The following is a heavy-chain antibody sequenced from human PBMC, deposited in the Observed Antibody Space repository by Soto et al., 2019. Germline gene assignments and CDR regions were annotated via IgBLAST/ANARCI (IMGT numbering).Heavy chain of an antibody. CDR3: AKQVTPHSSGWPDAFDI. Sequence: QVQLVESGGGVVQPGRSLRLSCAVSGFTFSSYGMHWVRQAPGKGLEWVAVISYDASNKYYADSVKGRFTISRDNSKNTLHLQMNSLRAEDTAVYYCAKQVTPHSSGWPDAFDIWGQGTMVSVSS. J-gene: IGHJ3*02. V-gene: IGHV3-30*18. CDR1: GFTFSSYG. CDR2: ISYDASNK. D-gene: IGHD6-19*01.